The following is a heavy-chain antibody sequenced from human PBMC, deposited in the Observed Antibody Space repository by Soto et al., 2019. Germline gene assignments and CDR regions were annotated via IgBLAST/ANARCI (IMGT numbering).Heavy chain of an antibody. J-gene: IGHJ4*02. Sequence: EVQLVESGGGLVQPGGSLRLSCAASGFTFSSYSMNWVRQAPGKALEWVSYISSSSSTIYYADSVKGRFTISRDNAQNSLYLQMNSLRDEDTAVYYCARGPLYCSGGSCYSHFDSWGQGTLVTVSS. V-gene: IGHV3-48*02. D-gene: IGHD2-15*01. CDR3: ARGPLYCSGGSCYSHFDS. CDR2: ISSSSSTI. CDR1: GFTFSSYS.